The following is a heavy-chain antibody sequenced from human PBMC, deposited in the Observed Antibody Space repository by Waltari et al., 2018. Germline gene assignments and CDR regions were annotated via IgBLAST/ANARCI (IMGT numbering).Heavy chain of an antibody. J-gene: IGHJ5*02. CDR3: ARSHLFYAWELPPP. CDR1: GYTFTSYA. CDR2: INAGNGNT. Sequence: QVQLVQSGAEVKKPGASVKVSCKASGYTFTSYAMHWVRQAPGQRLEWMGWINAGNGNTKYSQKFQGRVTITRDTSASTAYMELSSLRSEDTAVYYCARSHLFYAWELPPPWGQGTLVTVSS. V-gene: IGHV1-3*01. D-gene: IGHD1-26*01.